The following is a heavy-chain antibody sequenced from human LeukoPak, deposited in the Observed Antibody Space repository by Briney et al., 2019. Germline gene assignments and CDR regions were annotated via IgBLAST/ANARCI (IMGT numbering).Heavy chain of an antibody. Sequence: GGSLRLSCAASGFTFSSYAMSWVRQAPGKGLEWVSAISGSGGSTYYADSVKGRFTISRDNSKNTLYLQMNSLRAEDTAVYYCAKGADYDFWCGYQIYYFDYWGQGTLVTVSS. V-gene: IGHV3-23*01. CDR1: GFTFSSYA. D-gene: IGHD3-3*01. CDR3: AKGADYDFWCGYQIYYFDY. CDR2: ISGSGGST. J-gene: IGHJ4*02.